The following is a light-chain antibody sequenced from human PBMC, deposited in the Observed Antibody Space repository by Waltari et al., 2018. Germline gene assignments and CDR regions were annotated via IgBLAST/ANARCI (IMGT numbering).Light chain of an antibody. CDR1: SRDIGAYNY. Sequence: QSALTQPASVSGSPGQSITISCTGTSRDIGAYNYVSWYQQHPGKAPKLMIYDVSNRPSGVSSRFSGSKSGNTASLTFSGLQAEDEADYYCSSYTTSRTVVFGGGTKLTVL. V-gene: IGLV2-14*03. CDR2: DVS. J-gene: IGLJ2*01. CDR3: SSYTTSRTVV.